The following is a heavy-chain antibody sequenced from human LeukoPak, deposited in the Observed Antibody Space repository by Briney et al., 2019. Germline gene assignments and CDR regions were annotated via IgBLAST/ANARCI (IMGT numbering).Heavy chain of an antibody. Sequence: GGSLRLSCVASGFTFSHYWMTWYRQAPGRGLEWVANLNQDGSIQAYGDSVRGRFTISRDNAKNSVYIQMNSLRVEDTAMYFCARDHNVADVWGRGTKVTVSS. J-gene: IGHJ3*01. CDR2: LNQDGSIQ. D-gene: IGHD2-8*01. CDR1: GFTFSHYW. CDR3: ARDHNVADV. V-gene: IGHV3-7*01.